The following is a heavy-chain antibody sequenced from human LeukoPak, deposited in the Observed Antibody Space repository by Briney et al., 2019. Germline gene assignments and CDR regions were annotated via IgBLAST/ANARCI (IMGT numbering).Heavy chain of an antibody. CDR1: GFTFSSYA. D-gene: IGHD3-3*01. CDR2: IGGSGGYT. Sequence: PGGSLRLSCTASGFTFSSYAINWVRQTPGEGLEWVSAIGGSGGYTYYADSVKGRFTISRDNSKNTLYLQMNSLRAEDTAVYYCAKDHYDFWSGYRQQEYFQHWGQGTLVTVSS. J-gene: IGHJ1*01. V-gene: IGHV3-23*01. CDR3: AKDHYDFWSGYRQQEYFQH.